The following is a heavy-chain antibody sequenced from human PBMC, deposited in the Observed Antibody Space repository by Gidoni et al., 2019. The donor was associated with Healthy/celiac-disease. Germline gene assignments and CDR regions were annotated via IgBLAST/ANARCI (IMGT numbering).Heavy chain of an antibody. V-gene: IGHV4-59*08. D-gene: IGHD4-17*01. Sequence: QVQLQESGPGLVKPSETLSLTCTVSGGSIRRYYWSWIRQHPGKGLEWIVYIYYIGSTNYNPSLKSRVTISVDTNKNQFSLKRSSVTAADTAVYYCARHGDHGGHYYYYMDVWGKGTTVTVSS. CDR2: IYYIGST. CDR3: ARHGDHGGHYYYYMDV. J-gene: IGHJ6*03. CDR1: GGSIRRYY.